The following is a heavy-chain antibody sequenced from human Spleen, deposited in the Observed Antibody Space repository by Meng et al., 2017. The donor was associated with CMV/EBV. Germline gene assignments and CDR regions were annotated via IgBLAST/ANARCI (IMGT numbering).Heavy chain of an antibody. D-gene: IGHD3-3*01. V-gene: IGHV3-48*03. CDR1: GFSFSDYE. CDR2: ISGSGGTK. CDR3: ARGSYDFWSGYYQVYGMDV. Sequence: GESLKISCVASGFSFSDYEMNWVRQAPGQGLEWISYISGSGGTKYYADSVKGRFTISRDNAKNTLYLQMNSLRAEDTAVYYCARGSYDFWSGYYQVYGMDVWGQGTTVTVSS. J-gene: IGHJ6*02.